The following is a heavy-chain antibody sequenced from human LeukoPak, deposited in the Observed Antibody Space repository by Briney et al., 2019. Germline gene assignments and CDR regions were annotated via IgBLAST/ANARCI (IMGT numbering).Heavy chain of an antibody. CDR1: GFTSSSYA. Sequence: GGSLRLSCAASGFTSSSYAMSWVRQAPGKGLEWVSAISGSGGSTYYADSVKGRFTISRNNANNMLYLQMNSLRAEDTAVYYCARDAHRGMDVWGQGTTVTVSS. CDR3: ARDAHRGMDV. CDR2: ISGSGGST. J-gene: IGHJ6*02. V-gene: IGHV3-23*01.